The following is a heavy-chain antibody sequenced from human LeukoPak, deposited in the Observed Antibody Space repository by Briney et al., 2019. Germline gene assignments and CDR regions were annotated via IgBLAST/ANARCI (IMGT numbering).Heavy chain of an antibody. CDR2: IKQDGSEK. D-gene: IGHD5-12*01. CDR3: ARDPYSGYDYTFDY. V-gene: IGHV3-7*01. J-gene: IGHJ4*02. Sequence: GGSLRLSCAASGFTFSSYWMSWVRQAPGKGLEWVANIKQDGSEKYYVDSVKGRFTISRDNSKNTLYLQMNSLRAEDTAVYYCARDPYSGYDYTFDYWGQGTLVTVSS. CDR1: GFTFSSYW.